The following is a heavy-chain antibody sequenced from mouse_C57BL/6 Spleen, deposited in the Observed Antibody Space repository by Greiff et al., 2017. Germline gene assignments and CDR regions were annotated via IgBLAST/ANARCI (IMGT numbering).Heavy chain of an antibody. J-gene: IGHJ2*01. V-gene: IGHV3-6*01. CDR3: ARDYYGSSYVDY. D-gene: IGHD1-1*01. CDR2: ISYDGSN. CDR1: GYSITSGYY. Sequence: EESGPGLVKPSQSLSLTCSVTGYSITSGYYWNWIRQFPGNKLEWMGYISYDGSNNYNPSLKNRISITRDTSKNQFFLKLNSVTTEDTATYYCARDYYGSSYVDYWGQGTTLTVSS.